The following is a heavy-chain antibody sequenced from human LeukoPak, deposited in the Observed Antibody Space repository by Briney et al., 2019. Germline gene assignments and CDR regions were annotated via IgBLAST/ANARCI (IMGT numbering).Heavy chain of an antibody. V-gene: IGHV3-74*03. Sequence: GGSLRLSCAASGFTFSSYWMHWVRQAPGKGLVWVSGTNTDGSSTMCADSVKGRFTIARDNAKNTLYLQMNSLRAEDTAVYYCYGANAEHWGQGTLVTVSS. CDR2: TNTDGSST. CDR1: GFTFSSYW. CDR3: YGANAEH. D-gene: IGHD4-23*01. J-gene: IGHJ1*01.